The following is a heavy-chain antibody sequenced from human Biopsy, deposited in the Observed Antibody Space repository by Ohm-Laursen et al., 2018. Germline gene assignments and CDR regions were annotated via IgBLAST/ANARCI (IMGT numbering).Heavy chain of an antibody. Sequence: TLSLTCSVSGASINSYYWTCLRQPAGKGLEWIGRIYTGGSAKYNPSLKSRVTISLDTSKNQFSLKLSSVTAADTAIYYCAREAIGVATAFDIWGQGTMVTVSS. CDR3: AREAIGVATAFDI. CDR1: GASINSYY. J-gene: IGHJ3*02. D-gene: IGHD5-12*01. CDR2: IYTGGSA. V-gene: IGHV4-4*07.